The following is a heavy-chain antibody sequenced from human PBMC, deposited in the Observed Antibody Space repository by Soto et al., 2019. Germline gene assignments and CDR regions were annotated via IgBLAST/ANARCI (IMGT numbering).Heavy chain of an antibody. J-gene: IGHJ5*02. Sequence: TPSLTCAVYGGSFSGYYRSWIRQPPGKGLEWIGEINHSGSTNYNPSLKSRVTISVDTSKNQFSLKLSSVTAADTAVYYCARGIAAAGTGWFDPWGQGTLVTVSS. CDR2: INHSGST. CDR1: GGSFSGYY. CDR3: ARGIAAAGTGWFDP. D-gene: IGHD6-13*01. V-gene: IGHV4-34*01.